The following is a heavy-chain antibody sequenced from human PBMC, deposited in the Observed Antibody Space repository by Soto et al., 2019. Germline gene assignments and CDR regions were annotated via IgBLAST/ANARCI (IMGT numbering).Heavy chain of an antibody. Sequence: SETLSLTCAVYGGSFSGYYWSWIRQPPGKGLEWIGEINHSGSTNYNPSLKSRVTISVDTSKNQFSLKLSSVTAADTAVYYCARFEDYYDSSGFANWFDPWGQGTLVTVSS. V-gene: IGHV4-34*01. CDR2: INHSGST. CDR1: GGSFSGYY. D-gene: IGHD3-22*01. CDR3: ARFEDYYDSSGFANWFDP. J-gene: IGHJ5*02.